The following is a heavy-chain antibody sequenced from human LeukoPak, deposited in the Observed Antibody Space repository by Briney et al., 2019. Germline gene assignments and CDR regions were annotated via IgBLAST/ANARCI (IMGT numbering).Heavy chain of an antibody. Sequence: SQTLSLTCAISGDSVSSNSAAWNWIRQSPSRGLEWLGRTYYRSKWYNDYAVSVKSRITINPDTSKNQFSLQLNSVTPEDTAVYYCARDRGVYSSSSGVVWFDPWGQGTLVTVSS. CDR3: ARDRGVYSSSSGVVWFDP. CDR2: TYYRSKWYN. J-gene: IGHJ5*02. V-gene: IGHV6-1*01. CDR1: GDSVSSNSAA. D-gene: IGHD6-6*01.